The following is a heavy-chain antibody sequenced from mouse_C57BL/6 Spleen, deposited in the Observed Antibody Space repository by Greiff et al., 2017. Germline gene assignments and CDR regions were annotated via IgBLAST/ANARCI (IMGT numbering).Heavy chain of an antibody. CDR1: GFTFSSYG. CDR3: ARQTTAYAMDY. CDR2: ISSGGSYT. V-gene: IGHV5-6*01. D-gene: IGHD1-2*01. J-gene: IGHJ4*01. Sequence: EVQGVESGGDLVKPGGSLKLSCAASGFTFSSYGMSWVRQTPDKRLEWVATISSGGSYTYYPDSVKGRFTISRDNAKNTLYLQMSSLKSEDTAMYYCARQTTAYAMDYWGQGTSVTVSS.